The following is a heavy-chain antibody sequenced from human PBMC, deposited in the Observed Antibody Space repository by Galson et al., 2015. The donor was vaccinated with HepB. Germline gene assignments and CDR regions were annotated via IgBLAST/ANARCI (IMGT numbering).Heavy chain of an antibody. D-gene: IGHD6-13*01. V-gene: IGHV1-69*13. J-gene: IGHJ3*02. CDR2: IIPIFGTA. Sequence: SVKVSCKASGGTFSSYAISWVRQAPGQGLEWMGGIIPIFGTANYAQKFQGRVTITADESTSTAYMELSSLRSEDTAVYYCARERESSSSWYGDAFDIWGQGTMVTVSS. CDR3: ARERESSSSWYGDAFDI. CDR1: GGTFSSYA.